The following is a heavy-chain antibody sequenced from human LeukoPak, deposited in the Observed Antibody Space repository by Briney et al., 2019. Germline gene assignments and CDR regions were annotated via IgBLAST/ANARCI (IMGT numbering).Heavy chain of an antibody. CDR2: THYSGST. CDR3: ARGSYGDYSYFDY. V-gene: IGHV4-30-4*08. CDR1: GDSIINGDYY. J-gene: IGHJ4*02. D-gene: IGHD2-15*01. Sequence: KSSQTLSLTCTLSGDSIINGDYYWSCIRQPPGKDLEWMGQTHYSGSTNYKASLKSRVIISEDTSKNQFSLKLISATAADTAVYYCARGSYGDYSYFDYWGQGSLVTVS.